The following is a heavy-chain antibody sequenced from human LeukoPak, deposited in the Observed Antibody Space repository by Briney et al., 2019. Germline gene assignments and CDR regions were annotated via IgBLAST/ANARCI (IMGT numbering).Heavy chain of an antibody. Sequence: GGSLRLSCAASGFTLSDYYMSWVRQAPGKGLEWVSLVYSDGNTHYAASVKGRFTISRDNSKNTLYLQMNSLRVDDTAMYYCARADSGFDHWGQGTLVTVSS. V-gene: IGHV3-53*01. CDR2: VYSDGNT. J-gene: IGHJ5*02. D-gene: IGHD5-12*01. CDR3: ARADSGFDH. CDR1: GFTLSDYY.